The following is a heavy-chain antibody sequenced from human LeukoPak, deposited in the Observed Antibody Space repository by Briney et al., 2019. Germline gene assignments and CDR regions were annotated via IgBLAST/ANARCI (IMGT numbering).Heavy chain of an antibody. CDR2: IYPGDSDT. CDR1: GYSFTSYW. CDR3: ARLNAADSSGYYYVSDYYYGMDV. Sequence: GESLQISCKGSGYSFTSYWIGWVRQMPGKGLEWMGIIYPGDSDTRYSPSFQGQVTISADKSISTAYLQWSSLKASDTAMYYCARLNAADSSGYYYVSDYYYGMDVWGQGTTVTVSS. J-gene: IGHJ6*02. V-gene: IGHV5-51*01. D-gene: IGHD3-22*01.